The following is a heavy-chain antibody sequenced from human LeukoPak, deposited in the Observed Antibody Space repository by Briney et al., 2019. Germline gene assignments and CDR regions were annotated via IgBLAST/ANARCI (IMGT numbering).Heavy chain of an antibody. CDR1: GFTFSNYA. Sequence: PGGSLRLSCSASGFTFSNYAMHWVRQAPGKGLEYVSTINNNGGKTYYADSVKGRFTISRDNSKNRLYLQMNSLRAEDTTVYYCARDKLSGEIPDYWGQGTLVTVSS. D-gene: IGHD1-26*01. CDR2: INNNGGKT. V-gene: IGHV3-64*04. J-gene: IGHJ4*02. CDR3: ARDKLSGEIPDY.